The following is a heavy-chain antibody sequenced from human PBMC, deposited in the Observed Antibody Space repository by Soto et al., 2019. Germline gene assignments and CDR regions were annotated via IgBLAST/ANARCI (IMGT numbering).Heavy chain of an antibody. Sequence: SETLSLTCAVYGGSFSGYYWSWIRQPPGKGLEWIGEINHSGSTNYNPSLKSRVTMSVDTSKNQFSLKLSSVTAADTAVYYCARADYDILTGYHFFFDYWGQGTLVTVSS. J-gene: IGHJ4*02. D-gene: IGHD3-9*01. CDR2: INHSGST. CDR3: ARADYDILTGYHFFFDY. CDR1: GGSFSGYY. V-gene: IGHV4-34*01.